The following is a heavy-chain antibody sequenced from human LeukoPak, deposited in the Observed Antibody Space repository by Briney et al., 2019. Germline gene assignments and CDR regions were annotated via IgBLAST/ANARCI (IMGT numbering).Heavy chain of an antibody. V-gene: IGHV3-7*01. CDR2: INQGASEK. Sequence: GGSLRLSCAASVLTVSGYWMSWVRQAPGKGLEWVANINQGASEKYYVDSVRGRFTISRDNAKKSVTLQMNSLRVDDTAVYYCASDGGPFDHWGQGTVVTVSS. CDR1: VLTVSGYW. D-gene: IGHD3-3*01. CDR3: ASDGGPFDH. J-gene: IGHJ4*02.